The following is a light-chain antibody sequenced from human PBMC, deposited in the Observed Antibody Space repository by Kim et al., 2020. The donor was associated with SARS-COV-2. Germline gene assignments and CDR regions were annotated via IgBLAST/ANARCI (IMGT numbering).Light chain of an antibody. J-gene: IGKJ5*01. V-gene: IGKV3-15*01. Sequence: VSQGERATLSCRASQSVSSNLAWYQQKPGQAPRLLIYGTSTRVTAIPATFSGSGSGTEFTLTISSLQSEDFAIYYCQQYNKWPPTFGQGTRLEIK. CDR1: QSVSSN. CDR2: GTS. CDR3: QQYNKWPPT.